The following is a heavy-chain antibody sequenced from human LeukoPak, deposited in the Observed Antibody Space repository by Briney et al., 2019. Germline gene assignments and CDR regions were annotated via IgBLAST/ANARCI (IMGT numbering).Heavy chain of an antibody. Sequence: SETLSLTCTVSGGSMSSGGYYWSWIRQHPGKGLEWIGYIYYSGSTYYNPSLKSRVTISVDTSKNQFSLKLSSVTAADTAVYYCARTTYYYDSYISFYFDYWGQGTLVTVSS. J-gene: IGHJ4*02. CDR1: GGSMSSGGYY. CDR3: ARTTYYYDSYISFYFDY. V-gene: IGHV4-31*03. D-gene: IGHD3-22*01. CDR2: IYYSGST.